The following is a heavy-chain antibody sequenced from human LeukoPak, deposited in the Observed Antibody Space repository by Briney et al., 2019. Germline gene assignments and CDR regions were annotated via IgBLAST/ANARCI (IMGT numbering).Heavy chain of an antibody. CDR1: GFTFSSYW. CDR3: ARVEISSSWYSDY. CDR2: INTDGSDT. D-gene: IGHD6-13*01. Sequence: GGSLRLSCAASGFTFSSYWMHWVRQAPGSGLVWASRINTDGSDTTYADSVKGRFTISRDNAKNTLYLQMNSLRAEDTAVYYCARVEISSSWYSDYWGQGTLVTVSS. V-gene: IGHV3-74*03. J-gene: IGHJ4*02.